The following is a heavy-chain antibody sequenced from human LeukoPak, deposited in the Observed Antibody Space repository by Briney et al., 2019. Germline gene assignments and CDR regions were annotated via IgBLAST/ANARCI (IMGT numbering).Heavy chain of an antibody. CDR1: GFTFSSYS. Sequence: PGGSLRLSCATSGFTFSSYSMNWFRQAPGKGLEWVSAISRTGDSISYADSVRGRFTISRDNAKNSLYLQMNSLREEDTAVYYCARSRWNPTADTKRNNWFDPWGQGTLVTVSS. CDR2: ISRTGDSI. CDR3: ARSRWNPTADTKRNNWFDP. V-gene: IGHV3-21*01. J-gene: IGHJ5*02. D-gene: IGHD6-13*01.